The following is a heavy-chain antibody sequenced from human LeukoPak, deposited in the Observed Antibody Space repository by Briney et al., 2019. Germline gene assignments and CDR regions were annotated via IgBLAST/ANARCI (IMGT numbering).Heavy chain of an antibody. Sequence: PGGSLRLSCAASGFTFSSYAMHWVRQAPGKGLEWVAVISYDGSNKYYADSVKGRFTISRDNSKNTLYLQMNSLRAEDTAVYYCARAPLAQPRYFDYWGQGTLVTVSS. V-gene: IGHV3-30*01. CDR3: ARAPLAQPRYFDY. J-gene: IGHJ4*02. D-gene: IGHD6-13*01. CDR1: GFTFSSYA. CDR2: ISYDGSNK.